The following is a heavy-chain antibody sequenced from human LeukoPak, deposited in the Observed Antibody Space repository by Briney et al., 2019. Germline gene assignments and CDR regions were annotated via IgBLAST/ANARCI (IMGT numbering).Heavy chain of an antibody. V-gene: IGHV1-8*03. CDR2: MNPNSGNT. CDR3: ARVGVLDCSSTSCYHYYYYMDV. Sequence: ASVKVSCKASGYTFTSYDINWLRQATGQGLEWMGWMNPNSGNTGYAQKFQGRVTITRNTSISTAYMELSSLRSEDTAVYYCARVGVLDCSSTSCYHYYYYMDVWGKGTTVTVSS. CDR1: GYTFTSYD. D-gene: IGHD2-2*01. J-gene: IGHJ6*03.